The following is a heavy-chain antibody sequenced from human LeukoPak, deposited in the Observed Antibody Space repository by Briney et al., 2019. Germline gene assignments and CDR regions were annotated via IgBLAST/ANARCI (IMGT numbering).Heavy chain of an antibody. CDR2: ISGSGGSA. CDR3: AKDQGPLIQLWFFDY. J-gene: IGHJ4*02. CDR1: GFTFSSYA. D-gene: IGHD5-18*01. Sequence: GGSLRLSCAASGFTFSSYAMSWVRQAPGKGLEWVSAISGSGGSAYYADSVKGRFTISRDNSKNTLYLQMNSLRAEDTAVYYCAKDQGPLIQLWFFDYWGQGTLVTVSS. V-gene: IGHV3-23*01.